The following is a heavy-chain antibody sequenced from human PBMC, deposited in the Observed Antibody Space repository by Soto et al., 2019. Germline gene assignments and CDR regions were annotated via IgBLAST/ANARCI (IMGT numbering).Heavy chain of an antibody. CDR3: ARAHQNYDFWSGFPHFDY. D-gene: IGHD3-3*01. CDR1: GYTFTSYG. V-gene: IGHV1-18*01. Sequence: GASVKVSCKASGYTFTSYGISWVRQAPGQGLERMGWISAYNGSTNYAQKLQGRVTMTTDTSTSTAYMELRSLRSDDTAVYYCARAHQNYDFWSGFPHFDYWGQGTLVTVSS. CDR2: ISAYNGST. J-gene: IGHJ4*02.